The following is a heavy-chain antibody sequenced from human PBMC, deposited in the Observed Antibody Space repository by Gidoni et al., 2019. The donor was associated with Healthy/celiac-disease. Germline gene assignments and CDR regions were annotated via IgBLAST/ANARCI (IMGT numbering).Heavy chain of an antibody. CDR3: ARDLKKVRVYSSSWYFDY. J-gene: IGHJ4*02. CDR1: RFTFRTYG. V-gene: IGHV3-30*03. Sequence: QVQLVESGGGVVQPGRSLRLSCAASRFTFRTYGRHWVRQAPGKGLEWVAVISYDGSNKYYADAVKGRFTISRDNSKNTLYLQMNSLRAEDTAVYYCARDLKKVRVYSSSWYFDYWGQGTLVTVSS. CDR2: ISYDGSNK. D-gene: IGHD6-13*01.